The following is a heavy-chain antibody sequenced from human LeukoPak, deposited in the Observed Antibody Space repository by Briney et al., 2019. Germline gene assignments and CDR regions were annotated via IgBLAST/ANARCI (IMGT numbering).Heavy chain of an antibody. CDR3: ARASGFGDFYPYFDY. Sequence: GGSLRLSCAASGFTFSDYYMSWIRQAPGKGLEWVSYISSSGSTIYYADSVKGRFTISRDNAKNSLYLQMNSLRAEDTAVYYCARASGFGDFYPYFDYCGQGTLVTVSS. CDR2: ISSSGSTI. J-gene: IGHJ4*02. CDR1: GFTFSDYY. V-gene: IGHV3-11*04. D-gene: IGHD3-10*01.